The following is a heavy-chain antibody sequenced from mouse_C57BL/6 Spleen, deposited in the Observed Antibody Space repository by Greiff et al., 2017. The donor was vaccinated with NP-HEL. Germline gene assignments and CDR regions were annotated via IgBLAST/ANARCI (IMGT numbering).Heavy chain of an antibody. J-gene: IGHJ2*01. CDR2: LYPRSGNT. Sequence: VQLQQSGAELARPGASVQLSCKASGYTFTSYGISWVKQRTGQGLAWIGELYPRSGNTYYNEKFKGKATLTADKSSSTAYMELRSLTSEDSAVYFCARPITTVEDYFDYWGQGTTLTVSS. V-gene: IGHV1-81*01. D-gene: IGHD1-1*01. CDR3: ARPITTVEDYFDY. CDR1: GYTFTSYG.